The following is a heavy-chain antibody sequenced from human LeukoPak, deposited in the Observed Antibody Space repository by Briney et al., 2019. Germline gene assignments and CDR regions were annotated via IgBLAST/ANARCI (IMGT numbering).Heavy chain of an antibody. CDR2: ISGSGGST. CDR3: AKDHLGVPAAADY. J-gene: IGHJ4*02. Sequence: GGSLRLSCAAPGFTFSSYAMSWVRQAPGKGLEWVSAISGSGGSTYYADSVKGRFTISRDNSKNTLYLQMNSLRAEDTAVYYCAKDHLGVPAAADYWGQGTLVTVSS. CDR1: GFTFSSYA. D-gene: IGHD2-2*01. V-gene: IGHV3-23*01.